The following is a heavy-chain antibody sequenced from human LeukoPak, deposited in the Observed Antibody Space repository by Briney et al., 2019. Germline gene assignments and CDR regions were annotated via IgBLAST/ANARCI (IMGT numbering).Heavy chain of an antibody. CDR1: GGSISSYY. J-gene: IGHJ4*02. Sequence: SETLSLTCTVSGGSISSYYWSWIRQPPGKGLEWIGYIYTSGSTNYNPSLKSRVTISVDTSKNQFSLKLSSVTAADTAVYYCARVFCSGGSCYPPGYWGQGTLVTVSS. D-gene: IGHD2-15*01. CDR2: IYTSGST. V-gene: IGHV4-4*09. CDR3: ARVFCSGGSCYPPGY.